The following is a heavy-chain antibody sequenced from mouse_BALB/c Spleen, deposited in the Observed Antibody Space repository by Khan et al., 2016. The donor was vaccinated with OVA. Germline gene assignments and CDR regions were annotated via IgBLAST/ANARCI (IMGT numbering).Heavy chain of an antibody. CDR2: IDPANGDT. CDR1: GFNINDTC. J-gene: IGHJ4*01. V-gene: IGHV14-3*02. CDR3: ARSNSLWPMDY. Sequence: VRLQQSGAELVKPGASVKLSCTASGFNINDTCLHWVKQRPEQGLEWIGRIDPANGDTKYDPKFQAKATITADTPSNIAYSQHSRLTSEDTADSYCARSNSLWPMDYWGQGTSVTVSS. D-gene: IGHD1-1*01.